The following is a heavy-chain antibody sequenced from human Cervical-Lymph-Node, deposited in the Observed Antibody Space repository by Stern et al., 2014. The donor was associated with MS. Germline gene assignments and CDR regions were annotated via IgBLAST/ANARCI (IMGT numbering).Heavy chain of an antibody. Sequence: QVQLVESGPGLVKPSQTLSLTCTVSGGSVGSGSYDWSWIRQPPGKGLEWIGRIYTTGSTYYNPSLNSRVSISQDTLQYQFSVKLPSVTAADTAVYYCARDKEDTNMAFRYFDNWGQGTLVTVSS. CDR2: IYTTGST. CDR1: GGSVGSGSYD. CDR3: ARDKEDTNMAFRYFDN. V-gene: IGHV4-61*02. J-gene: IGHJ4*02. D-gene: IGHD5-18*01.